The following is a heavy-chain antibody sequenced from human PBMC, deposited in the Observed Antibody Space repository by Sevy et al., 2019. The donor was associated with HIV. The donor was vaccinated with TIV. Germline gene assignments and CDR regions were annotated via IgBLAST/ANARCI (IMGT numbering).Heavy chain of an antibody. D-gene: IGHD2-15*01. Sequence: ASVKVSCKASGYTFTSYGISWVRQAPGQGLEWMGWISAYNGNTNYAQKLQGRVTMTTDTSTSTAYMELRSLGSDDTALYYCAGDPVLFCSGGSCYSKDNWFDPWGQGTLVTVSS. CDR2: ISAYNGNT. CDR1: GYTFTSYG. V-gene: IGHV1-18*01. J-gene: IGHJ5*02. CDR3: AGDPVLFCSGGSCYSKDNWFDP.